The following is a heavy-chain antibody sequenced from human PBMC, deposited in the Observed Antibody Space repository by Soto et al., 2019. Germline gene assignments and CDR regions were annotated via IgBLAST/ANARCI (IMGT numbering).Heavy chain of an antibody. CDR1: GGSIDRSSYY. D-gene: IGHD1-20*01. CDR2: IYYSGST. CDR3: ARQLLRISACLDF. J-gene: IGHJ4*02. Sequence: QLQLQESGPGLVKPSETLSLTCTVSGGSIDRSSYYWGWIRQPPGKGLEWLGNIYYSGSTYYNPSLKSRVSIYIDPSKQMFSLNLTSVTAADTAVYCCARQLLRISACLDFWGQGTLVTVAS. V-gene: IGHV4-39*01.